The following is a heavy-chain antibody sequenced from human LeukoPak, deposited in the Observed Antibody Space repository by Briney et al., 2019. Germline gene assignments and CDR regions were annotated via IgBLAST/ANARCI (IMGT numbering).Heavy chain of an antibody. CDR3: ARDTPWGGPNLPDAFDV. Sequence: AETQSLTWTVYGGSLIGWFWGSIHHPPRKGLDWVGGINHSGSTNYNPSLTSRVTISVDTSKRQFSLKLTSVTAADTAGYYCARDTPWGGPNLPDAFDVWGLGTMVTVSS. CDR2: INHSGST. D-gene: IGHD2-15*01. V-gene: IGHV4-34*01. J-gene: IGHJ3*01. CDR1: GGSLIGWF.